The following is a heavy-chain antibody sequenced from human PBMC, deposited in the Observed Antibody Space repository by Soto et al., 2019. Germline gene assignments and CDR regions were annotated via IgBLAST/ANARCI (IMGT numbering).Heavy chain of an antibody. Sequence: QVQLVQSGAEVKKPGASVKVSCKASGYTFTSYDINWVRQATGQGLEWMGWMNPNSGNTGYAQKFQGTVTMTRNTSISTGYMERSSLRCEDTAVYYCARLSEAGPAALGAFDIWGQGTMVTVSS. J-gene: IGHJ3*02. V-gene: IGHV1-8*01. D-gene: IGHD2-2*01. CDR1: GYTFTSYD. CDR3: ARLSEAGPAALGAFDI. CDR2: MNPNSGNT.